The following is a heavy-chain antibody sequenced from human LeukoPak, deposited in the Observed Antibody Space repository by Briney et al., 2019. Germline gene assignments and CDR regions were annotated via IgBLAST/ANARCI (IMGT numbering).Heavy chain of an antibody. CDR3: ARSTVTHRYYYYYYMDV. V-gene: IGHV3-20*04. Sequence: GGSLRLSCAASGFTFDDYGMSWVRQAPGKGLEWVSGINWNGGSTGYADSVKGRFTISRDNAKNSLYLQMNSLRAEDTALYYCARSTVTHRYYYYYYMDVWGKGTTVTVSS. J-gene: IGHJ6*03. CDR2: INWNGGST. D-gene: IGHD4-17*01. CDR1: GFTFDDYG.